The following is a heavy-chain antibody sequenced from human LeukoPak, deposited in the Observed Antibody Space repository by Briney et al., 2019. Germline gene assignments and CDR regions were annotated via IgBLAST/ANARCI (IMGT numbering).Heavy chain of an antibody. V-gene: IGHV1-2*02. CDR3: ARANFLYCSSSTCLFDY. J-gene: IGHJ4*02. D-gene: IGHD2-2*01. CDR1: GYTFTDYY. Sequence: ASMKVSCKASGYTFTDYYMHWVRQAPGQGFEWMGWINPNDGDTNYAQKFQGRVTMTRDTSISTAHMGVSRLRSDDTAVYYCARANFLYCSSSTCLFDYWGQGTLVTVSS. CDR2: INPNDGDT.